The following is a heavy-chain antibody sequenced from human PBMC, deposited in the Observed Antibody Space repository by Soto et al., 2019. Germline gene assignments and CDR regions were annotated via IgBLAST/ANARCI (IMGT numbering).Heavy chain of an antibody. CDR1: GFTFSSYA. Sequence: GGSLRLSCAASGFTFSSYAMSWVRQAPGKGLEWVSAISCSGGSTYYAASVKGRFTISRDNSKNTLFLHMGSLRPEDTAVYYCTRAPTLTLLSDYWGQGTLLTVSS. D-gene: IGHD3-9*01. CDR3: TRAPTLTLLSDY. V-gene: IGHV3-23*01. J-gene: IGHJ4*02. CDR2: ISCSGGST.